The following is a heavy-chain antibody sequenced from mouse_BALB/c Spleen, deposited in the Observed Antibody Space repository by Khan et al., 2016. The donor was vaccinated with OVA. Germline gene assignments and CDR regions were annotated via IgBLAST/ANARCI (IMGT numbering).Heavy chain of an antibody. CDR3: AKGEDYDNSLFDY. D-gene: IGHD1-1*01. Sequence: LVESGPELVKPGASVKISCKASGFTFTDYYIHWVKQKPGQGLEWIGWIYPGCGNTKYNEKFKDMATLTVDTSSTTAYMQLSSLTSEDTAVYICAKGEDYDNSLFDYGGQGTTLTVSS. CDR1: GFTFTDYY. CDR2: IYPGCGNT. V-gene: IGHV1-84*02. J-gene: IGHJ2*01.